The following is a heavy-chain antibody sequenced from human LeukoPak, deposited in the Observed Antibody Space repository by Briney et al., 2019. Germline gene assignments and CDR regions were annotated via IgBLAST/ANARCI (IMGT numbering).Heavy chain of an antibody. D-gene: IGHD1-26*01. V-gene: IGHV3-11*03. CDR2: ISSTSTYT. CDR1: GFTFSDYY. Sequence: PGGSLRLSCAVSGFTFSDYYMSWVRQAPGKGLEWVSYISSTSTYTNYADSVKGRFTISRDNAKNSLYLQMNSLRAEDTAVYYCARREARILDYWGQGTLVTVSS. J-gene: IGHJ4*02. CDR3: ARREARILDY.